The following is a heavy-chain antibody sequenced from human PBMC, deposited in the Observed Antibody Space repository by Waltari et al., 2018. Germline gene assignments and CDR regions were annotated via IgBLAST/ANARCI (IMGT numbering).Heavy chain of an antibody. CDR2: INDSGRT. CDR1: GGSLSGYH. V-gene: IGHV4-34*02. J-gene: IGHJ6*03. Sequence: QVQLQQWGAGLLKPSETLSLTCDVSGGSLSGYHWTWIRQPPGKGLEWIGEINDSGRTTYNPSLERRVTLSIDTANNQFALRVRSVTAADTAVYYCARVFGYYYYYMDVWGKGTTVTISS. CDR3: ARVFGYYYYYMDV. D-gene: IGHD3-3*01.